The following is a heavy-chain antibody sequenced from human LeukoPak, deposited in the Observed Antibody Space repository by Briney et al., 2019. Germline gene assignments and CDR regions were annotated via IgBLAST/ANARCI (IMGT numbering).Heavy chain of an antibody. D-gene: IGHD3-10*01. CDR2: ISSSSSYI. Sequence: PGGSLRLSCAASGFTFSSYSMNWVRQAPGKGLEWVSSISSSSSYIYYADSVKGRFTISRDNAKNSLYLQMNSLRAEDTAVYYCARLQGSGIYYRLFDYGGRETLVTVSS. V-gene: IGHV3-21*01. J-gene: IGHJ4*02. CDR1: GFTFSSYS. CDR3: ARLQGSGIYYRLFDY.